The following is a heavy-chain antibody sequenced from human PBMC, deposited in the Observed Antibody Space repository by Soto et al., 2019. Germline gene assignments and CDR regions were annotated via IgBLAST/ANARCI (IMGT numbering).Heavy chain of an antibody. CDR1: GFTFTSHA. V-gene: IGHV3-23*01. CDR3: AKNGVVVVTAVLDY. D-gene: IGHD2-21*02. Sequence: PGGSLRLSCAASGFTFTSHAMTWVRQPPGKGLEWVSAISGTGASTYYADSVKGRFTISRDNSKNTLFLQMSNLRAEDTALYYCAKNGVVVVTAVLDYWGQGALVTVS. J-gene: IGHJ4*02. CDR2: ISGTGAST.